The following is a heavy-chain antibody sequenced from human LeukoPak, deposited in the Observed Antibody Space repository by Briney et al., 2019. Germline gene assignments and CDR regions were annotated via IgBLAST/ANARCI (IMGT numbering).Heavy chain of an antibody. V-gene: IGHV3-23*01. CDR2: ISGSGGST. CDR1: GFTFSSYA. D-gene: IGHD2-2*01. J-gene: IGHJ4*02. Sequence: GGPLRSSCEASGFTFSSYAMSWVRQAPGKGLDGVSAISGSGGSTYYADSVKGRFTISRDNSKNTLYLQMNSLRAEDTAVYYCAKDSCSSTSCSFDYWGQGTLVTVSS. CDR3: AKDSCSSTSCSFDY.